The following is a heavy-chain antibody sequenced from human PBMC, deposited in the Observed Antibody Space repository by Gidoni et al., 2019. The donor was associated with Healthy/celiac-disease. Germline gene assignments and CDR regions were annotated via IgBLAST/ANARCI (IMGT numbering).Heavy chain of an antibody. V-gene: IGHV4-59*01. CDR1: GGSISSYY. Sequence: QVQLQESGPGLVKPSETLSLTCTVSGGSISSYYWSWIRQPPGKGLEWIGYIYYSGSTNYNPSLKSRVTISVDTSKNQFSLKLSSVTAADTAVYYCARGGLVPAALYGMDVWGQGTTVTVSS. CDR2: IYYSGST. J-gene: IGHJ6*02. CDR3: ARGGLVPAALYGMDV. D-gene: IGHD2-2*01.